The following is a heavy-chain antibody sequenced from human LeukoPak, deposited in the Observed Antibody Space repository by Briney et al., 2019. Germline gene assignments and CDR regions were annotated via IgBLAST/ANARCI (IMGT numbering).Heavy chain of an antibody. J-gene: IGHJ6*03. D-gene: IGHD2-2*01. CDR3: ARDFRYCSSTSKKSVCYYYYMDV. V-gene: IGHV1-2*02. CDR1: GYTFTSYY. CDR2: INPNSGGT. Sequence: ASVKVSCKASGYTFTSYYMHWVRQAPGQGLEWMGWINPNSGGTNYAQKFQGRVTMTRDTSISTAYMELSRLRSDDTAVYYCARDFRYCSSTSKKSVCYYYYMDVWGKGTTVTISS.